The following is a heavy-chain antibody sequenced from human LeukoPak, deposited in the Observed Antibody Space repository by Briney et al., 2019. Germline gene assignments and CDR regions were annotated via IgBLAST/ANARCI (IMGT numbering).Heavy chain of an antibody. CDR2: MSGSGAST. V-gene: IGHV3-23*01. D-gene: IGHD3-10*01. Sequence: GGSLRLSCAASGFTFSSYAMSWVRQAPGKGLEWVSAMSGSGASTYYADSVKGRFTISRDNAKNSLYLQMNSLRAEDTAVYYCASTSYGSGSYHPFDYWGQGTLVTVSS. CDR1: GFTFSSYA. CDR3: ASTSYGSGSYHPFDY. J-gene: IGHJ4*02.